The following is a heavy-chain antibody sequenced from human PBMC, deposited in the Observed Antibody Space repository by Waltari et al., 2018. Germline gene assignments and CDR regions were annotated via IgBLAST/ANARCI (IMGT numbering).Heavy chain of an antibody. J-gene: IGHJ4*02. D-gene: IGHD3-22*01. CDR1: GGSISSGSYY. V-gene: IGHV4-61*02. CDR2: IYTSGST. Sequence: QVQLQESGPGLVKPSQTLSLTCTVSGGSISSGSYYWSWIRQPAGKGLEWIGRIYTSGSTNYNPSLKSRVTISVDTSKNQFSLKLSSVTAADTAVYYSARVNSRPYYFDYWGQGTLVTVSS. CDR3: ARVNSRPYYFDY.